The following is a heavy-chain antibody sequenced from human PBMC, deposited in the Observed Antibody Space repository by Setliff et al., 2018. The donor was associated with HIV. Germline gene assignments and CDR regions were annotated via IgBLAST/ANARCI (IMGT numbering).Heavy chain of an antibody. V-gene: IGHV1-2*06. Sequence: ASVKVSCKASGYTFTSYHIHWVRQAPGQGLEWMGRINPNSGGTKYAQKFQGRVTMTRDTSISTAYMELSSLRSEDTAVYYCASSDANYYDSSGYPGAFDIWGQGTMVTVSS. J-gene: IGHJ3*02. CDR2: INPNSGGT. D-gene: IGHD3-22*01. CDR1: GYTFTSYH. CDR3: ASSDANYYDSSGYPGAFDI.